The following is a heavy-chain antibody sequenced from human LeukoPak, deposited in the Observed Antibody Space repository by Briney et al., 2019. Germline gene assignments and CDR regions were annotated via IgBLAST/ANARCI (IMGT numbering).Heavy chain of an antibody. D-gene: IGHD1-7*01. CDR1: GYTFTSYG. J-gene: IGHJ4*02. Sequence: ASVKVSCKASGYTFTSYGISWVRQAPGQGLEWMGIINPSGGSTSYAQKFQGRVTMTRDTSTSTVYMELSSLRSEDTAVYYCASARGNWNSIDYWGQGTLVTVSS. CDR3: ASARGNWNSIDY. V-gene: IGHV1-46*01. CDR2: INPSGGST.